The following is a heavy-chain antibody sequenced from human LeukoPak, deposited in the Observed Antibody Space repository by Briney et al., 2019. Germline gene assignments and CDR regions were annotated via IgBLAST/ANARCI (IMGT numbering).Heavy chain of an antibody. Sequence: GGSLRLSCAASGFTFTRYAMTWVRQAPGKGLEWVSTISDTGGFTFYADSVKGRFTISRDNSKNTLYLQMNSLRADDTAVYYCANAPTGTYRFDYWGQGTLVTVPS. J-gene: IGHJ4*02. V-gene: IGHV3-23*01. CDR3: ANAPTGTYRFDY. CDR1: GFTFTRYA. CDR2: ISDTGGFT. D-gene: IGHD4-17*01.